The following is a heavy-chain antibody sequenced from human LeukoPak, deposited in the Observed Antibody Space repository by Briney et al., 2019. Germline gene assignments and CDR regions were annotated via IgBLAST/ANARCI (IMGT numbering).Heavy chain of an antibody. V-gene: IGHV3-48*04. CDR2: ISSSSSTI. Sequence: GGSLRLSCAASGFTFSSYSMNWVRQAPGKGLEWVSYISSSSSTIYYADSVKGRFTISRDNAKNSLYLQMNSLRAEDTAVYYCARVESPDHDFWSGDAFDIWGQGTMVTVSS. J-gene: IGHJ3*02. D-gene: IGHD3-3*01. CDR1: GFTFSSYS. CDR3: ARVESPDHDFWSGDAFDI.